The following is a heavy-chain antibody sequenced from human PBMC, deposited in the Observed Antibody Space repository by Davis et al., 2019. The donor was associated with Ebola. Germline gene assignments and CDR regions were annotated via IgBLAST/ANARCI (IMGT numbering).Heavy chain of an antibody. CDR2: IWDDGSNK. J-gene: IGHJ3*02. CDR1: GFTLSGYD. CDR3: AKGDSSWYSRSAFDI. Sequence: GESLKISCAASGFTLSGYDMNWVRQAPGKGLQWVAVIWDDGSNKYYADSVKGRFTISRDNSKNTLYLQMNSLRAEDTAVYYCAKGDSSWYSRSAFDIWGQGTMVTVSS. V-gene: IGHV3-33*06. D-gene: IGHD6-13*01.